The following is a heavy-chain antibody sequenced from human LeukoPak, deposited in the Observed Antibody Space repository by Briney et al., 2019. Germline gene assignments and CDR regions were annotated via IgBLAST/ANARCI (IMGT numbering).Heavy chain of an antibody. CDR2: IYHSGST. CDR3: ARVWITFGGVIYYFDY. Sequence: PSETLSLTCTVSGYSISSGYYWSWIRQPPGKGLEWIGSIYHSGSTYYNPSLKSRVTISVDTSKNQFSLKLSSVTAADTAVYYCARVWITFGGVIYYFDYWGQGTLVTVSS. D-gene: IGHD3-16*02. V-gene: IGHV4-38-2*02. CDR1: GYSISSGYY. J-gene: IGHJ4*02.